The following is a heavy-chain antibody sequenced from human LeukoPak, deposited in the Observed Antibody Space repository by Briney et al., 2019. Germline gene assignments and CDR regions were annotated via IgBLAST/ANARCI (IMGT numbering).Heavy chain of an antibody. CDR1: GGSISSSSYY. Sequence: KSSETLSLTCTVSGGSISSSSYYWGWIRQPPGKGLEWIGSIYYSGSTYYNPSLKSRVTISVDTSKNQFSLKLSSVTAADTAVYYCAGYRRDGYNPYWYFDLWGRGTLVTVSS. CDR2: IYYSGST. J-gene: IGHJ2*01. D-gene: IGHD5-24*01. CDR3: AGYRRDGYNPYWYFDL. V-gene: IGHV4-39*07.